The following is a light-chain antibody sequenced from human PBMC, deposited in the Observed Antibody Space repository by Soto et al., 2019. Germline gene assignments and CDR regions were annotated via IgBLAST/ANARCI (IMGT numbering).Light chain of an antibody. V-gene: IGKV1-39*01. CDR3: QQSYSTPWT. CDR1: QSISSY. CDR2: AAS. Sequence: DIQMTQSPSSLSASVGDRVTITCRASQSISSYLNWYQQKPGQAPKLLIYAASSLQSGVPSRFSGSGSGTDLTLTISSLQPEDFATYYCQQSYSTPWTFGQGTKVEIK. J-gene: IGKJ1*01.